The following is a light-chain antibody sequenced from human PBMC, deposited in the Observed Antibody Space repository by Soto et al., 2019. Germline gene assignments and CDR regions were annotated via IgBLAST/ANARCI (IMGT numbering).Light chain of an antibody. Sequence: DIQMTQSPSTLSASVGDRVTITCRASQSISSCLAWYQQKPGKAPKLLIYDASTLESGVPSRFSGRGSGTEFTLTISRLPADDFATYYCQQNDSYSGTFGEGTKLEIK. CDR3: QQNDSYSGT. CDR1: QSISSC. J-gene: IGKJ2*01. V-gene: IGKV1-5*01. CDR2: DAS.